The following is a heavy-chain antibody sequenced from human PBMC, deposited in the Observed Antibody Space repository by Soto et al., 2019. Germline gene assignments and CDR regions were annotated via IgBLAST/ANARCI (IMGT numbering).Heavy chain of an antibody. Sequence: GGSLRLSCAASGFTFSNYAMSWVRQAPGKGLEWVSSISGSAGSTYYADSVKGRFTISRDNSNNMLYLQMNSLRAEDTAVYYCGPRGEFRSGYPPIDCWGQGTLVTVSS. D-gene: IGHD3-3*01. V-gene: IGHV3-23*01. CDR2: ISGSAGST. CDR3: GPRGEFRSGYPPIDC. CDR1: GFTFSNYA. J-gene: IGHJ4*02.